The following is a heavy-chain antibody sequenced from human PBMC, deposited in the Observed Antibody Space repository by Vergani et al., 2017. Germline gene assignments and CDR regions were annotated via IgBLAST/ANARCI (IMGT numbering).Heavy chain of an antibody. J-gene: IGHJ3*02. V-gene: IGHV3-30*18. Sequence: QVQLVESGGGVVQPGRSLRLSCAASGFTFSHYGMHWVRQAPGKGLEWVAVISYDGSNKYYADSVKGRFTISRDNSKNTLFLQMNSLTAEDTAVYSCAKDXIVALDRSGYPFDIWGQGTMVSVSS. CDR1: GFTFSHYG. CDR2: ISYDGSNK. CDR3: AKDXIVALDRSGYPFDI. D-gene: IGHD3-22*01.